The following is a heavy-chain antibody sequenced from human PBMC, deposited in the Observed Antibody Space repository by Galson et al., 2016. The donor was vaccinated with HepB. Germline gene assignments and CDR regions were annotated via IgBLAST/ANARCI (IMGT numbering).Heavy chain of an antibody. V-gene: IGHV1-18*01. CDR1: GYAFSNYG. CDR2: ISGYSGNT. Sequence: SVTVSCKASGYAFSNYGITWVRQAPGQGPEWMGWISGYSGNTKYAQKFQARVTLTTDTSTTTAYMELRSLRSDDTAVYYCTRVPNYDYVWVSYRYGYYHGMDVWGQGTTVTVSS. D-gene: IGHD3-16*02. CDR3: TRVPNYDYVWVSYRYGYYHGMDV. J-gene: IGHJ6*02.